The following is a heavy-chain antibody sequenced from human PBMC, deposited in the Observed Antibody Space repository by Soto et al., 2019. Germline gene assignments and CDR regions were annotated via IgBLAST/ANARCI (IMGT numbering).Heavy chain of an antibody. CDR1: GGTFGNSA. Sequence: QVQLVQSGAEVKKPGSSVNVSCKTSGGTFGNSAVTWVRQAPGQGLEWLGGIVPMFGTANYAQKFQGRVTITEDEWTITAYMELSSLNTDDTAVYYCARDGDPQSAFWSGPVGGGRFDPWGQGTLVTVSS. CDR2: IVPMFGTA. CDR3: ARDGDPQSAFWSGPVGGGRFDP. J-gene: IGHJ5*02. D-gene: IGHD3-3*01. V-gene: IGHV1-69*12.